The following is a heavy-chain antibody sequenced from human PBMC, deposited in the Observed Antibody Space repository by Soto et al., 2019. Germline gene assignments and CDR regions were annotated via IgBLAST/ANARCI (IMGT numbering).Heavy chain of an antibody. CDR3: ARALPQYYYGSGTFDY. Sequence: VASVKVSCKASGGTFSSYAISWVRQAPGQGLEWMGGIIPIFGTANYAQKFQGRVTITADESTSTAYMELSSLRSEDTAVYYCARALPQYYYGSGTFDYWGQGTLVTVSS. CDR1: GGTFSSYA. J-gene: IGHJ4*02. CDR2: IIPIFGTA. V-gene: IGHV1-69*13. D-gene: IGHD3-10*01.